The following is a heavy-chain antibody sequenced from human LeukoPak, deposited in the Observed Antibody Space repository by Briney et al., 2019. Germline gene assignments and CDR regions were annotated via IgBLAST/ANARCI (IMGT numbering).Heavy chain of an antibody. CDR2: INPSGGST. V-gene: IGHV1-46*01. J-gene: IGHJ4*02. D-gene: IGHD1-1*01. CDR3: ARDGGALEYSDY. CDR1: GYTFTSYY. Sequence: GASVKVSCKASGYTFTSYYMHWVRQAPGQGLEWMGIINPSGGSTSYAQKFQGRVTMTRDTSTSTVYMELSSLRSDDTAVYYCARDGGALEYSDYWGQGTLVTVSS.